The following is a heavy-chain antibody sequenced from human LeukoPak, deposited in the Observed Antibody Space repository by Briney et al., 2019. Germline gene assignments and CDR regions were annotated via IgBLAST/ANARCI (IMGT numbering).Heavy chain of an antibody. V-gene: IGHV4-59*01. J-gene: IGHJ4*02. CDR3: ARGLTYYDFWSGYWEKYYFDY. CDR2: FYYSGST. D-gene: IGHD3-3*01. CDR1: GGSISNYY. Sequence: SETLSLTCTVSGGSISNYYWSWIRQPPGKGLEWIGYFYYSGSTNYNPSLRSRVTISVDTSKSQFSLKLSSVTAADTAVYYCARGLTYYDFWSGYWEKYYFDYWGQGTLVTVSS.